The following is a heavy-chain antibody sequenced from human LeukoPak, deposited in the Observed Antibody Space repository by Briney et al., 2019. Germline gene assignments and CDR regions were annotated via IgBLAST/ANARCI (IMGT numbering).Heavy chain of an antibody. CDR1: GGSISSSSYY. V-gene: IGHV4-39*07. CDR2: IYYSGST. J-gene: IGHJ5*02. Sequence: PSETLSLTCTVSGGSISSSSYYWGWIRQPPGKGLEWIGSIYYSGSTYYNPSLKSRVTISVDTSKNQFSLKLSSVTAADTAVYYCARDLSSRGANWFDPWGQGTLVTVSS. CDR3: ARDLSSRGANWFDP. D-gene: IGHD6-13*01.